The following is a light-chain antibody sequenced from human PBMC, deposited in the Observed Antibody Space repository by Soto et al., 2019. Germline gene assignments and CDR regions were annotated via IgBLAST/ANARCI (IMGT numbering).Light chain of an antibody. CDR2: DAS. CDR1: QDITNY. V-gene: IGKV1-33*01. CDR3: QQFAISTT. J-gene: IGKJ1*01. Sequence: DIQMTQSPSSLSASVGDRVTITCQASQDITNYLTSYQQRPGEAPKLLICDASNLQTGVPSRLSGSGSGTDFSFTISRLQPEDVGTYYCQQFAISTTFGQGTKVEVK.